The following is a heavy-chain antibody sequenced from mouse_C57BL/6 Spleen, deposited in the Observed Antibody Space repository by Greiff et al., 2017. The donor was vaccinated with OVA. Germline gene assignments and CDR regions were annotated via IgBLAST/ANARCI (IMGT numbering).Heavy chain of an antibody. CDR1: GFTFSDYG. CDR2: ISSGSSTI. Sequence: EVHLVESGGGLVKPGGSLKLSCAASGFTFSDYGMHWVRQAPEKGLEWVAYISSGSSTIYYADTVKGRFTISRDNAKNTLFLQMTSLRSEDTAMYYCARARSYYGSSYGYFDVWGTGTTVTVSS. CDR3: ARARSYYGSSYGYFDV. V-gene: IGHV5-17*01. D-gene: IGHD1-1*01. J-gene: IGHJ1*03.